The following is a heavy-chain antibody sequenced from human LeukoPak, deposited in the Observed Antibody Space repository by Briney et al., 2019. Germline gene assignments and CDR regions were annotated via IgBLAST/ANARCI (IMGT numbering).Heavy chain of an antibody. Sequence: GRSLRLSCAASGCTFSTYGMHWVRQAPGKRLEWVAVTWYDGSYKYYGDSVKGRFTISRDNSKNTLYLQMASLRVEDTAVYYCARVINSQYFDYWGQGTLVTVSS. CDR2: TWYDGSYK. J-gene: IGHJ4*02. CDR3: ARVINSQYFDY. CDR1: GCTFSTYG. D-gene: IGHD2/OR15-2a*01. V-gene: IGHV3-33*01.